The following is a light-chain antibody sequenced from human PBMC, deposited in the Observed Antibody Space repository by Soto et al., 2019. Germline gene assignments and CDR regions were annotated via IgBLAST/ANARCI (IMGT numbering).Light chain of an antibody. CDR1: SFNIGFNY. V-gene: IGLV1-47*02. Sequence: VTISCSGSSFNIGFNYVYWYQQLPGMAPKLLIHSNDERPSGVPDRFSGSKSGTSASLAISGLRSEDEAEYYCAAWDDSLSGGVFGTGTKVTVL. CDR3: AAWDDSLSGGV. CDR2: SND. J-gene: IGLJ1*01.